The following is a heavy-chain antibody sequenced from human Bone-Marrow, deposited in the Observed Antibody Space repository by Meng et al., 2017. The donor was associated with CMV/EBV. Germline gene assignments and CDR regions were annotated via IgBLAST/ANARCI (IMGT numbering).Heavy chain of an antibody. D-gene: IGHD1-7*01. CDR2: ISSSGSTI. J-gene: IGHJ6*02. CDR3: ARDANWNSGYYYYGMDV. CDR1: GFTFSDYY. V-gene: IGHV3-11*01. Sequence: GESLKISCAASGFTFSDYYMSWIRQAPGKGLEWVSYISSSGSTIYYADSVKGRFTISRDNAKNSLYLQMNSLRAEDTAVYYCARDANWNSGYYYYGMDVWGQGTTVTVSS.